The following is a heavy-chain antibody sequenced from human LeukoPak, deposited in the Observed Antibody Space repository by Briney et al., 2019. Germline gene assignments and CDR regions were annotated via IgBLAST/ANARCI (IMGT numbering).Heavy chain of an antibody. CDR1: GYTFTDYF. Sequence: ASVKVSCKASGYTFTDYFIHWVRHAPGQGLEWMGWINPNSGGTNYAQKFQGRVTMTRDTSISTAYMELSRLRSDDTAVYYCARVPERPLQYCSGGSCYSEYFQHWGQGTLVTVSS. CDR3: ARVPERPLQYCSGGSCYSEYFQH. J-gene: IGHJ1*01. CDR2: INPNSGGT. D-gene: IGHD2-15*01. V-gene: IGHV1-2*02.